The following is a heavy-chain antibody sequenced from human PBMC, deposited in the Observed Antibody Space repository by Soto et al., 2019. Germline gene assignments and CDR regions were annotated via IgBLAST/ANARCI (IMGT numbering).Heavy chain of an antibody. J-gene: IGHJ6*02. D-gene: IGHD3-3*01. Sequence: EVQLVESGGGLVQPGSSLRLSCAASGFTFDDYAMHWVRQAPGKCLEWVSGISWNSGSIGYADSVKGRFTISRDNAKNSLYLQRNSLRAEDTALYYCAKDTTFAWSGMDVWGQGTTVTVSS. V-gene: IGHV3-9*01. CDR2: ISWNSGSI. CDR1: GFTFDDYA. CDR3: AKDTTFAWSGMDV.